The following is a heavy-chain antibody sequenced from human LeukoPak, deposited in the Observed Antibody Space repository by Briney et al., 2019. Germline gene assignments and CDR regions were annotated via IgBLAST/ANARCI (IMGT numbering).Heavy chain of an antibody. CDR2: ISSSSTYI. CDR1: GFTFSSYN. V-gene: IGHV3-21*01. CDR3: ARDLSVGAKPDLGFDY. D-gene: IGHD1-26*01. Sequence: GGSLRLSCAASGFTFSSYNMNWVRQAPGKGLEWVSSISSSSTYIYYADSMKVRFTISRDNAKNSLYLQMNSLRAEDTAVYYCARDLSVGAKPDLGFDYWGQGSLVTVSS. J-gene: IGHJ4*02.